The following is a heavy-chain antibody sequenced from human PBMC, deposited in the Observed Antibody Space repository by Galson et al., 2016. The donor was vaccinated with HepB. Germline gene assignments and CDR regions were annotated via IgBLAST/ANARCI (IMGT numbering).Heavy chain of an antibody. D-gene: IGHD3-10*01. V-gene: IGHV4-59*01. CDR3: ARQGSGTRFYYGLDV. CDR1: GGSISSYC. Sequence: ETLSLTCTVSGGSISSYCWSWIRQPPGKGLEWNGWIYYSGTTNYNPSLKSRVTISVDTSKNQFSLKLNSVTAADTAVYYCARQGSGTRFYYGLDVWGRGTTVTVSS. J-gene: IGHJ6*02. CDR2: IYYSGTT.